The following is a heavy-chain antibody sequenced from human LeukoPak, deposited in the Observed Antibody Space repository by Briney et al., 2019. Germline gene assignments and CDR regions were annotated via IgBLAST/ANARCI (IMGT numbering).Heavy chain of an antibody. J-gene: IGHJ3*02. V-gene: IGHV1-69*13. Sequence: SVKVSCKASGGTFSSYAISWVRRAPGQGLEWMGRIIPIFTTVNYAQQFQGRVTITADESTSTAYMELSSLRSEGTAVYYCARGEFYCSTISCRDAFDIWGQGTIVTVSS. CDR3: ARGEFYCSTISCRDAFDI. D-gene: IGHD2-2*01. CDR2: IIPIFTTV. CDR1: GGTFSSYA.